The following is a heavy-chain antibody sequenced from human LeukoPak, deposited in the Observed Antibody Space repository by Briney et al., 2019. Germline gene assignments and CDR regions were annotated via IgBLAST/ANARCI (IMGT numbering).Heavy chain of an antibody. J-gene: IGHJ4*02. CDR1: GFSFSNAW. D-gene: IGHD2-15*01. Sequence: GGSLRLSCAASGFSFSNAWMSWVRQASGKGLEWVGRIKSKTDGGTINYAAPVKGRFTISRDDSKNMVFLQMNSLKTEDTAVYYCCRGWLDYWGQGTLVAVSS. CDR2: IKSKTDGGTI. CDR3: CRGWLDY. V-gene: IGHV3-15*01.